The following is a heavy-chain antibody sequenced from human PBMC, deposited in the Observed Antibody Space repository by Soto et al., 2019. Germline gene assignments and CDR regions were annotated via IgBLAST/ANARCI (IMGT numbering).Heavy chain of an antibody. CDR1: GYNFTTYW. V-gene: IGHV5-51*01. CDR3: ARRRNTVGAPFDY. CDR2: IYPGDSVT. Sequence: GEPMKSSCKGSGYNFTTYWIGWVRQMPDKGLEWMGIIYPGDSVTRHGPSFQGQVTLSVDNSITTAYVQWSGLKASDSGIYYCARRRNTVGAPFDYWGQGTLVTVSS. D-gene: IGHD1-26*01. J-gene: IGHJ4*02.